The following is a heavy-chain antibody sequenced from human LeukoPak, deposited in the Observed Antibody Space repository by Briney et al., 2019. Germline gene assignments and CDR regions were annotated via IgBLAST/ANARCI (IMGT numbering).Heavy chain of an antibody. J-gene: IGHJ4*02. D-gene: IGHD3-10*01. CDR3: ARDKKSGESSEIDY. Sequence: GGSLRLSCAASGFTFSNYWVHWVRQAPGKGLVWVSRINRDGSTTKYADSVKGRFTASRDNAKNTLNLQMNSLRAEGTAVYYCARDKKSGESSEIDYWGQGTLVTVSS. V-gene: IGHV3-74*03. CDR2: INRDGSTT. CDR1: GFTFSNYW.